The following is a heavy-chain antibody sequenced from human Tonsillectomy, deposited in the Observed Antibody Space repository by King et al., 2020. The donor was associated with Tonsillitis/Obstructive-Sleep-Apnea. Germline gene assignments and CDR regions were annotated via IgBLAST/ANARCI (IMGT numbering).Heavy chain of an antibody. CDR3: ARRDRDNGLYYFDY. Sequence: LQLQESGPGLVKPSETLSLTCTVSGGSISSSSYYWGWIRQPPGKGLEWIGSIYYSGSTYYNPSLKRRVTISVDMSENQFSLKLSSVTAADTAVYYCARRDRDNGLYYFDYWGQGTLVTVSS. D-gene: IGHD5-24*01. CDR2: IYYSGST. J-gene: IGHJ4*02. V-gene: IGHV4-39*01. CDR1: GGSISSSSYY.